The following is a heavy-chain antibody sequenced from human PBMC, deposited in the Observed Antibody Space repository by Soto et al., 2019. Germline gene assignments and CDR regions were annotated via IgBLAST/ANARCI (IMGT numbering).Heavy chain of an antibody. CDR3: AKETVPNYYYMDV. V-gene: IGHV3-23*01. CDR2: ISGSGDST. CDR1: GFTFSSHA. D-gene: IGHD4-17*01. Sequence: GGSLRLSCAVSGFTFSSHAMSWVRQAPGKGLECVSSISGSGDSTYYADSVKGRFTISRDNSKNTLYLQMNSLRAEDTAVYYCAKETVPNYYYMDVWGEGTTVAVSS. J-gene: IGHJ6*03.